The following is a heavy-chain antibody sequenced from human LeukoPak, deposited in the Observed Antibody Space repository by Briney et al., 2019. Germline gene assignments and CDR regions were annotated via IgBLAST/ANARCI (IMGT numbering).Heavy chain of an antibody. V-gene: IGHV3-23*01. D-gene: IGHD1-26*01. CDR3: AKDSSGSYYGVKDYFDY. CDR1: GFTFSSYA. Sequence: GGSLRLSCAASGFTFSSYAMSWVRQAPGKGLEWVSAVSGSGGSTYYADSVKGRFTISRDNSKNTLYLQMNSLRAEDTAVYYCAKDSSGSYYGVKDYFDYWGQGTLVTVSS. CDR2: VSGSGGST. J-gene: IGHJ4*02.